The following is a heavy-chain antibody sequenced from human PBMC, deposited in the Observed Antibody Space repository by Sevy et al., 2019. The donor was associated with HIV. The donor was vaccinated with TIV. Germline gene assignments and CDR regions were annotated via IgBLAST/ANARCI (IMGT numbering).Heavy chain of an antibody. V-gene: IGHV4-39*02. CDR1: GGSISSEDYY. CDR3: AREGPRIAQFDS. CDR2: IYYSGST. D-gene: IGHD6-13*01. J-gene: IGHJ4*02. Sequence: TLSLTCTVSGGSISSEDYYWGWIRQPPGKGLDWIGSIYYSGSTYYNPSLKSRVTISVDTSKNQFSLKLRSVTAADTAMYYCAREGPRIAQFDSWGQGTLVTVSS.